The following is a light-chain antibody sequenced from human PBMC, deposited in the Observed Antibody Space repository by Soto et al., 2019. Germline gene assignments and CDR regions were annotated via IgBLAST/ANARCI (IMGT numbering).Light chain of an antibody. Sequence: EIVMTQSPATLSVSPGGRATLSCRASQSISDTLAWYQQKPGQAPRLLIHGASTRATGFPGRFSGSGSGTDFTLTISSLQSDDFATYYCQQYNSYYTFGQGTKLEIK. CDR3: QQYNSYYT. J-gene: IGKJ2*01. CDR1: QSISDT. CDR2: GAS. V-gene: IGKV3-15*01.